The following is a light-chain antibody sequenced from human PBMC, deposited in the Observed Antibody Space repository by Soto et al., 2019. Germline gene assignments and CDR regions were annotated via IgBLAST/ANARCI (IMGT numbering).Light chain of an antibody. CDR3: VSWDDSLSGLV. CDR2: SNN. V-gene: IGLV1-47*02. CDR1: SANIGNNY. J-gene: IGLJ1*01. Sequence: QLVLTQPPSASGTPEQRVTISCSGRSANIGNNYVCWYQQFPGTAPKLLIYSNNQRPSGVPDRFSGSKSGTSASLAISGLRSEDDGDYYCVSWDDSLSGLVFGTGTKLTVL.